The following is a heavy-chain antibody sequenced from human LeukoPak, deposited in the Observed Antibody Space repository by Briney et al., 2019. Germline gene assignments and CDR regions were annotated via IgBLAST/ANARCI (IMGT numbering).Heavy chain of an antibody. CDR3: AKSVVVITFRFDD. CDR1: GFTFSSYA. D-gene: IGHD2-15*01. J-gene: IGHJ4*02. Sequence: TGGSLRLSCAASGFTFSSYAMSWVRQAPGKGLEWVSGISGSGDNTYYADSVKGRFTISRDNSKNTPYVQVNSLGTEDTAAYYCAKSVVVITFRFDDWGQGALVTVSS. V-gene: IGHV3-23*01. CDR2: ISGSGDNT.